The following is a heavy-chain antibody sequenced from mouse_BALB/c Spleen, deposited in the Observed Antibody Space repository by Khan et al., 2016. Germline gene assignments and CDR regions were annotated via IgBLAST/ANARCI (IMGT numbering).Heavy chain of an antibody. J-gene: IGHJ1*01. Sequence: EVKLLESGGGLVQPGGSLKLSCAASGFDFSRYWMSWVRQAPGKGIEWIGEINTDSSTINYTPSLKDKFIIYRDNAKNTLYLHMCKVRSEDTALSYCASTFCYFDVWVAGTPVTVSS. CDR1: GFDFSRYW. CDR3: ASTFCYFDV. CDR2: INTDSSTI. V-gene: IGHV4-1*02.